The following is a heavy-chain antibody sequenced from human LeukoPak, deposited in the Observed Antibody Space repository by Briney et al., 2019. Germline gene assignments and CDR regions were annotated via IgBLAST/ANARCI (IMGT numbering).Heavy chain of an antibody. V-gene: IGHV1-3*03. Sequence: GASVKVSCKASGYTFTGYYMHWVRQAPGQGLEWMGWINAGHGNTKYSQEFQGRVTITRDTSASTAYMELSGLRSEDMAVYYCARDSGIVGATVAFDIWGQGTMVTVSS. CDR1: GYTFTGYY. D-gene: IGHD1-26*01. CDR3: ARDSGIVGATVAFDI. CDR2: INAGHGNT. J-gene: IGHJ3*02.